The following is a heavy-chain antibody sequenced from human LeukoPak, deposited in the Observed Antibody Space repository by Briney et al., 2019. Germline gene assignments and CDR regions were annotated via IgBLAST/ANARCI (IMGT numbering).Heavy chain of an antibody. D-gene: IGHD3-16*01. J-gene: IGHJ4*02. CDR1: GFTVSSNY. CDR3: AKDWGEKDTGSVYY. V-gene: IGHV3-53*01. CDR2: IYSGGST. Sequence: GGSLRLSCVASGFTVSSNYMSWVRRAPGKGLEWVSVIYSGGSTYYADSVKGRFTISRDNSKNTLYLQMNSLRAEDTAVYYCAKDWGEKDTGSVYYWGQGTLVTVSS.